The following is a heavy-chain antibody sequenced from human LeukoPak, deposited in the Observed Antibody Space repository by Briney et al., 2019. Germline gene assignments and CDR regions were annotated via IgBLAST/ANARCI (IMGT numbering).Heavy chain of an antibody. Sequence: KYGESLKISCKGSGYSFTSYWIGWVRQMPGKGLEWMGIIYPGDSDTRYSPSFQGQVTISADKSISTAYLQWSSLKASDTAMYYCARRGEYCTNGVCYTVGFDYWGQGTLVTVSS. CDR2: IYPGDSDT. D-gene: IGHD2-8*01. CDR1: GYSFTSYW. CDR3: ARRGEYCTNGVCYTVGFDY. J-gene: IGHJ4*02. V-gene: IGHV5-51*01.